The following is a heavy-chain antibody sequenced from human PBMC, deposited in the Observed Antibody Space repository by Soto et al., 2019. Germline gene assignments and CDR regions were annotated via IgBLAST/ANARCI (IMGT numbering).Heavy chain of an antibody. CDR1: GFTFSSYA. CDR3: AKGPHYSSSWYYFDY. CDR2: ISGSGGST. V-gene: IGHV3-23*01. Sequence: GGSLRLSCAASGFTFSSYAMSWVRQAPGKGLEWVSAISGSGGSTYYADSVKGRFTISRDNSKNTLYLQMNSLRAEDTAVYYCAKGPHYSSSWYYFDYWGQGTLVTVSS. J-gene: IGHJ4*02. D-gene: IGHD6-13*01.